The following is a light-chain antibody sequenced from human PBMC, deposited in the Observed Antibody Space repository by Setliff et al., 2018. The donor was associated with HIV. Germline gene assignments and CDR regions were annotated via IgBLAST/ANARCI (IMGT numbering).Light chain of an antibody. J-gene: IGLJ1*01. Sequence: SVLTQPASVSGSPGQSITISCTGTSSDVGGYNYVSWYQQHPGEAPKLMIYDVSIRPSGVSNRFSGSKSGNTASLTISGLQAEDEANYYCSSYATSSIPYVFGTGTKVTVL. CDR2: DVS. V-gene: IGLV2-14*03. CDR3: SSYATSSIPYV. CDR1: SSDVGGYNY.